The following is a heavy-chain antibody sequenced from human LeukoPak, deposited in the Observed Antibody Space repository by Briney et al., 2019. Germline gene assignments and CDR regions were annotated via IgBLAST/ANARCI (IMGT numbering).Heavy chain of an antibody. Sequence: ASVKVSCKASGYTFTGYYMHWVRQAPGQGLEWMGRINPNSGGTNYAQKFQGRVTMTRDTSISTAYMELSRLRSDDTAVYYCARLYYDSSGYYSDYGGQGTLSPSPQ. CDR2: INPNSGGT. CDR1: GYTFTGYY. D-gene: IGHD3-22*01. V-gene: IGHV1-2*06. J-gene: IGHJ4*02. CDR3: ARLYYDSSGYYSDY.